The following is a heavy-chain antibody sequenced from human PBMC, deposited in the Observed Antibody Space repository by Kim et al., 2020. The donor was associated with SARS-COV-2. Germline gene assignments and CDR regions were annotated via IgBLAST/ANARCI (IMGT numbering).Heavy chain of an antibody. Sequence: ASVKVSCKASGYTFTDYYIHWVRQAPGQGLEWMGWIIPYSGDTNYAQKFQGRVTMTRDTSISTPYVELSSLRSDDTAVYYCARSAHFWSGHYLHFWGQGTLIPVSS. V-gene: IGHV1-2*02. D-gene: IGHD3-3*01. J-gene: IGHJ4*02. CDR3: ARSAHFWSGHYLHF. CDR1: GYTFTDYY. CDR2: IIPYSGDT.